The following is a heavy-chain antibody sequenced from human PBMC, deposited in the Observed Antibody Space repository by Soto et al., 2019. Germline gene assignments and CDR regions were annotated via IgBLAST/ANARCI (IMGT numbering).Heavy chain of an antibody. D-gene: IGHD2-2*01. Sequence: GSLRLSCAASGFTFSSYAMSWVRQAPGKGLEWVSAISGSGGSTYYADSVKGRFTISRDNSKNTLYLQMNSLRAEDTAVYYCAKSPKAGYCSSTSCYGSNCYYYMDVGGKGTTVTVSS. CDR2: ISGSGGST. CDR3: AKSPKAGYCSSTSCYGSNCYYYMDV. V-gene: IGHV3-23*01. J-gene: IGHJ6*03. CDR1: GFTFSSYA.